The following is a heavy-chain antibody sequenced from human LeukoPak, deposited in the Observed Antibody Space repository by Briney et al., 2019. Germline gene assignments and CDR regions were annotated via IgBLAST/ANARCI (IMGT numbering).Heavy chain of an antibody. J-gene: IGHJ5*02. Sequence: SETLSLTCAVSGYSISSGYYWGWIRQPPGKGLEWIGSIYHSGSTNYNPSLKSRVTISVDTSKNQFSLKLSSVTAADTAVYYCARGGIYRSSTSCYSWFDPWGQGTLVTVSS. CDR3: ARGGIYRSSTSCYSWFDP. D-gene: IGHD2-2*02. V-gene: IGHV4-38-2*01. CDR2: IYHSGST. CDR1: GYSISSGYY.